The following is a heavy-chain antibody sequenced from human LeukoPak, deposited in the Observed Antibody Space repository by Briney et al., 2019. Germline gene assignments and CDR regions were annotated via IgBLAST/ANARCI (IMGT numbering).Heavy chain of an antibody. Sequence: PSQSLSLTCTVSGGSISSGGYYWSWIRQPPGKGLEWIGYIYHSGSTYYNPSLKSRVTISVDRSKNQFSLRLSSVTAADTAVYYCAREPESSGYPEYFQPWGQGTLVTVSS. CDR2: IYHSGST. J-gene: IGHJ1*01. V-gene: IGHV4-30-2*01. CDR3: AREPESSGYPEYFQP. D-gene: IGHD3-22*01. CDR1: GGSISSGGYY.